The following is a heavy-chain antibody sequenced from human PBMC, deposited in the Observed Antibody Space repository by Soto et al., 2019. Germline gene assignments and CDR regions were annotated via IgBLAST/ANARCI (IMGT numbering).Heavy chain of an antibody. CDR1: GYTFINYY. D-gene: IGHD2-2*01. J-gene: IGHJ6*02. CDR2: ITATGRST. CDR3: ARRGPDAYHYGMDV. V-gene: IGHV1-46*01. Sequence: GASVKVSCKASGYTFINYYMHWVRQAPGQGLEWMGIITATGRSTTYAEKFQGRVTMTTDTSTSTVYMELSSLKSDDTAVYYCARRGPDAYHYGMDVWGQGTTVTVS.